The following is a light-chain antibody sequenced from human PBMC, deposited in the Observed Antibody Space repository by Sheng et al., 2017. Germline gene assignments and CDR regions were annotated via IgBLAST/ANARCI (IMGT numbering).Light chain of an antibody. CDR3: QQRSNWPLT. CDR2: AAS. Sequence: DIQMTQSPSSLSASVGDRVTIACRASQNINNFLNWYQQKPGRAPNLLIYAASSSQSGVPSRFSGSGSGTDFTLTISSLEPEDFAVYYCQQRSNWPLTFGGGTKVEIK. J-gene: IGKJ4*01. V-gene: IGKV1-39*01. CDR1: QNINNF.